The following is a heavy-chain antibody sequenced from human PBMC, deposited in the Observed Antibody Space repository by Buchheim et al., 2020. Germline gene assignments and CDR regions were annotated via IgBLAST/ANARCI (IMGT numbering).Heavy chain of an antibody. J-gene: IGHJ6*02. CDR1: GFTFSSYG. CDR3: ARDVVPAAIYYYYYGMDV. D-gene: IGHD2-2*01. V-gene: IGHV3-33*01. CDR2: IWYDESNK. Sequence: QVQLVESGGGVVQPGRSLRLSCAASGFTFSSYGMHWVRQAPDKGLEWVAVIWYDESNKYYVDSVKGRFTISRDNSKNTLYLQMNSLGAEDTAVYYCARDVVPAAIYYYYYGMDVWGQGTT.